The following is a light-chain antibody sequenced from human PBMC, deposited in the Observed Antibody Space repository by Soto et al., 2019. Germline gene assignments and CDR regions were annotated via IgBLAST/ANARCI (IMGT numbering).Light chain of an antibody. CDR2: EVV. J-gene: IGLJ1*01. CDR1: KNDIGVYDF. CDR3: KSYAGSNTYV. Sequence: QSVLTQPPCASLSPGQTVTISCTGTKNDIGVYDFVSLYQHHPGKAPRLIIYEVVQRPSGVPDRFSGSKSGNTASLTVSGLQAADEADYFCKSYAGSNTYVFGSGTKVTVL. V-gene: IGLV2-8*01.